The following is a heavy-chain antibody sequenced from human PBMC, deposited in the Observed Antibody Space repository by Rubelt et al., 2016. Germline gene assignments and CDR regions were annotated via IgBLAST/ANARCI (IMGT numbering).Heavy chain of an antibody. D-gene: IGHD5-12*01. CDR3: ARVHASGGWLRSWDY. CDR1: GYTFTNYA. V-gene: IGHV1-69*04. Sequence: QVQLVQSGAEVKKPGASVKVSCKASGYTFTNYAMHWVRQAPGQRLEWMGRIIPILGIANYAQKFQGRVTITADKSTSTAYMELSSLRSEDTAVYYCARVHASGGWLRSWDYWGQGTLVTVSS. CDR2: IIPILGIA. J-gene: IGHJ4*02.